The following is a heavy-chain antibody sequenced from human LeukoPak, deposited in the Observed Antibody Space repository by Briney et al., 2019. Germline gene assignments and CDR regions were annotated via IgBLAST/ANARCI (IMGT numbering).Heavy chain of an antibody. CDR2: ISGSGHNT. CDR3: AKTGGDSTGGDY. J-gene: IGHJ4*02. Sequence: GGSLRLSCAASGFTFSNYGMNWVRQAPGKGLEWVSAISGSGHNTYYADSVKGRFTISRDNSKNTLYLQMNSLRAEDTAVYYCAKTGGDSTGGDYWGQGTLVTVSS. D-gene: IGHD2-8*02. V-gene: IGHV3-23*01. CDR1: GFTFSNYG.